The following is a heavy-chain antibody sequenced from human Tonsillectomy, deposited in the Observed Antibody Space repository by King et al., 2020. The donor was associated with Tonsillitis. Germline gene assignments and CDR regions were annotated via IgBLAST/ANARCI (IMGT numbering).Heavy chain of an antibody. CDR3: ARAYSSGWYYMVY. D-gene: IGHD6-13*01. CDR2: INPNSGGT. V-gene: IGHV1-2*04. Sequence: QLVQYGAEVKKSGASVKVSCQASGYTFTDYYIHWLRQAPGQGLEWMGWINPNSGGTNYAQKFQGWVTMTRDTSLSTAYMELSRLRSDDTAVYYCARAYSSGWYYMVYWGQGTLVTVSS. J-gene: IGHJ4*02. CDR1: GYTFTDYY.